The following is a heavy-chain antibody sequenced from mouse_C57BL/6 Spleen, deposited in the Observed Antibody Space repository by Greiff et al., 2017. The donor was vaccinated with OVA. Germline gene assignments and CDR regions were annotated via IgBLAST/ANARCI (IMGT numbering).Heavy chain of an antibody. Sequence: EVKLVESEGGLVQPGSSMKLSCTASGFTFSDYYMAWVRQVPEKGLEWVANINYDGSSTYYLDSLKSRFIISRDNAKNILYLQMSSLKSEDTATYYGARDRYGNLYYFDYWGQGTTLTVSS. J-gene: IGHJ2*01. D-gene: IGHD2-1*01. CDR2: INYDGSST. V-gene: IGHV5-16*01. CDR3: ARDRYGNLYYFDY. CDR1: GFTFSDYY.